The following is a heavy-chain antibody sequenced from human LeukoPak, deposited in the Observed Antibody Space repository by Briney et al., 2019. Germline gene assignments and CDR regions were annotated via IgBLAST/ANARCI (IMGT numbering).Heavy chain of an antibody. CDR2: IYPGDSDT. CDR3: ARPFGYSYGSPMGY. CDR1: RYSFTSYW. V-gene: IGHV5-51*01. D-gene: IGHD5-18*01. Sequence: GASLKISYTGSRYSFTSYWIGWERQMRGKGREWMAIIYPGDSDTRYSPSFQGQVTISADKSISTAYLQWSSLKASDTAMYYCARPFGYSYGSPMGYWGQGTLVTVSS. J-gene: IGHJ4*02.